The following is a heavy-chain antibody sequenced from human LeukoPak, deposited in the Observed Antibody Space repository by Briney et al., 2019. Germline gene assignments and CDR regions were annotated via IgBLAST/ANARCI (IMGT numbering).Heavy chain of an antibody. CDR3: ARAAESGAYWYFDL. V-gene: IGHV4-34*01. CDR2: INHSGST. D-gene: IGHD1-26*01. Sequence: PSETLSLTCAVYGGSFSGYYWSWIRQPPGKGLEWIGEINHSGSTNYNPSLKSRVTISVDTSKNQFSLKLSSVTAADTAVYYCARAAESGAYWYFDLWGRGTLVTVSS. CDR1: GGSFSGYY. J-gene: IGHJ2*01.